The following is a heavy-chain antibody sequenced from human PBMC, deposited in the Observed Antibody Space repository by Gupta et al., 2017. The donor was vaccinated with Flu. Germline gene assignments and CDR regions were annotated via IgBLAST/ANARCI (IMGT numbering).Heavy chain of an antibody. CDR3: SRDVGSGDYDY. J-gene: IGHJ4*02. CDR2: INRDGSVI. CDR1: YW. D-gene: IGHD3-10*01. Sequence: YWMSWVRQAPGKGPELVANINRDGSVINYMDFVRGRFTISRDNAKNAVYFQMNSLRVDDTAVYYCSRDVGSGDYDYWGQGTLVTV. V-gene: IGHV3-7*01.